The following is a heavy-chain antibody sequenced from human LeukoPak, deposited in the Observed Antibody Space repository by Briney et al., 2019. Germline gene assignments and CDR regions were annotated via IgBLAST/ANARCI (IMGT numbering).Heavy chain of an antibody. D-gene: IGHD3-22*01. V-gene: IGHV1-69*04. Sequence: ASVKVSCKASGGTFSSYAISWVRQAPGQGLEWMGRIIPILGIANYAQKFQGRVTITADKSTSTAYMELSSLRSEDTAVYYCARDGLTYYYDSSGSSFYYFDYWGQGTLVTVSS. CDR1: GGTFSSYA. J-gene: IGHJ4*02. CDR2: IIPILGIA. CDR3: ARDGLTYYYDSSGSSFYYFDY.